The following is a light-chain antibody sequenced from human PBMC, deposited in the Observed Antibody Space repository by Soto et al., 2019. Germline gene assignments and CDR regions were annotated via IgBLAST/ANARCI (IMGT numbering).Light chain of an antibody. Sequence: EIVLTQSPGTLSLSPGEGATLSCRASQSVASSYLAWYQQKPGQAPRLLIYGASNRATGIPDRFSGGGSGTDFTLTISRLEPEDFAVYYCQQYGSSSYTFGLGTKLEIK. CDR1: QSVASSY. CDR2: GAS. CDR3: QQYGSSSYT. J-gene: IGKJ2*01. V-gene: IGKV3-20*01.